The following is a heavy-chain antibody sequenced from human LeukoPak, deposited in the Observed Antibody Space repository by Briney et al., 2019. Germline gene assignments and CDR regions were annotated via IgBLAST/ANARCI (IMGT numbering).Heavy chain of an antibody. D-gene: IGHD2-15*01. CDR1: GFTFSSYG. J-gene: IGHJ4*02. CDR2: IWYDGSNK. CDR3: ARDGSGGSFDY. Sequence: PGRSLRLSCAASGFTFSSYGMHWVRQAPGKGLEWVAVIWYDGSNKYYADSVKGRFTISRDNSKNTLYLQMNSLRAEDTAVYHCARDGSGGSFDYWGQGTLVTVSS. V-gene: IGHV3-33*01.